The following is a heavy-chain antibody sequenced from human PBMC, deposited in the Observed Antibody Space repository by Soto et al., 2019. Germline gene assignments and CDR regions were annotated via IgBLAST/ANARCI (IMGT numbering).Heavy chain of an antibody. J-gene: IGHJ1*01. CDR2: IIPIFGTA. Sequence: SVKVSCKASGGTFSSYAISWVLQAPGQGLEWMGGIIPIFGTANYAQKFQGRVTITADESTSTAYMELSSLRSEDTAVYYCATVLLGFSGYFQHWGQGTLVTVSS. D-gene: IGHD2-15*01. CDR3: ATVLLGFSGYFQH. CDR1: GGTFSSYA. V-gene: IGHV1-69*13.